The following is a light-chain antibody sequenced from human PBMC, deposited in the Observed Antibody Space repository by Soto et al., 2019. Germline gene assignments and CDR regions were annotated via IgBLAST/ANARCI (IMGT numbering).Light chain of an antibody. CDR1: SSNIGAGYD. Sequence: QSVLTQPPSVSGAPGKRVTISCTGSSSNIGAGYDVHWYQQLPGTAPKLLIYGNSNRPSGVPDRFSGSKSGTSASLAITGLQAEDEADYYCQSYDSSLSGWVFGGGNKLTVL. J-gene: IGLJ3*02. V-gene: IGLV1-40*01. CDR2: GNS. CDR3: QSYDSSLSGWV.